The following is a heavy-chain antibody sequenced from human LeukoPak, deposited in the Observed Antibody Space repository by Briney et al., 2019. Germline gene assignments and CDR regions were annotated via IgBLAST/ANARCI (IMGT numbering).Heavy chain of an antibody. CDR2: ISGSGSYI. J-gene: IGHJ4*02. D-gene: IGHD3-10*01. CDR1: GFTFSSYS. V-gene: IGHV3-21*01. CDR3: ARDNSRITMVRGVTHRIDY. Sequence: PGGSLRLSCAASGFTFSSYSMNWVRQAPGKGLEWVSSISGSGSYIYYADSVKGRFTISRDNAKNSLYLQTNSLRVEDTAVYYCARDNSRITMVRGVTHRIDYWGQGTLVTVSS.